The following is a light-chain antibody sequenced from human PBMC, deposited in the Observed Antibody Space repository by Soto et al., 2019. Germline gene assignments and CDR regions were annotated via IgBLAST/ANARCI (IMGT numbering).Light chain of an antibody. Sequence: VLTQPASVSGSPGQSITISCTGTSSDVGGYNYVSWYQQHPGKAPKLMIYDVSNRPSGVSNRFSGSKPGNTASLTISGLQAEDEADYYCSSYTSSSTLVFGTGTKVTVL. V-gene: IGLV2-14*01. CDR1: SSDVGGYNY. J-gene: IGLJ1*01. CDR3: SSYTSSSTLV. CDR2: DVS.